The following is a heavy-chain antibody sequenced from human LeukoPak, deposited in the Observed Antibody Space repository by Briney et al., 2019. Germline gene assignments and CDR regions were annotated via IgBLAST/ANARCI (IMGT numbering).Heavy chain of an antibody. V-gene: IGHV3-11*03. Sequence: PGGSLRLSCAASGFTFSDNFMSWIRQAPGKGLEWVSYIGRSSTYTNYADSVKGRFTISRDNAKNSLYLQMNSLRAEDTAVYYCARYIAAAGTKYFDIWGQGTLVTVSS. CDR1: GFTFSDNF. D-gene: IGHD6-13*01. CDR3: ARYIAAAGTKYFDI. J-gene: IGHJ4*02. CDR2: IGRSSTYT.